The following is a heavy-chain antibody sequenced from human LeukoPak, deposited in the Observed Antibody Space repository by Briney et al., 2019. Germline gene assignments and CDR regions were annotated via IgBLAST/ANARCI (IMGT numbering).Heavy chain of an antibody. Sequence: PGGSLNLSCRPWESAVRSKYISLGRRAPVKRLEWVSVIYSGGSTYYADSVKGRFTISRDNSKNTLYLQMNSLRAEDTAVYYCARVGDFWSGYRLYGMDVWGQGTTVTVSS. CDR3: ARVGDFWSGYRLYGMDV. CDR1: ESAVRSKY. J-gene: IGHJ6*02. V-gene: IGHV3-53*01. CDR2: IYSGGST. D-gene: IGHD3-3*01.